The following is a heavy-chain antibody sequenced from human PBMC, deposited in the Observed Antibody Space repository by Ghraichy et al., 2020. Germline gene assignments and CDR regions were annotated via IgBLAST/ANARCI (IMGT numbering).Heavy chain of an antibody. CDR1: GFTFSSYA. D-gene: IGHD6-19*01. CDR2: ISGSGGST. V-gene: IGHV3-23*01. J-gene: IGHJ6*02. CDR3: AKDAGIAVAGSYYYYGMDV. Sequence: LSLTCAASGFTFSSYAMSWVRQAPGKGLEWVSAISGSGGSTYYADSVKGRFTISRDNSKNTLYLQMNSLRAEDTAVYYCAKDAGIAVAGSYYYYGMDVWGQGTTVTVSS.